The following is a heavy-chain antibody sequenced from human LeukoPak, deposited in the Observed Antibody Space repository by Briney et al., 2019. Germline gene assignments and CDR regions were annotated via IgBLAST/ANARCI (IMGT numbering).Heavy chain of an antibody. J-gene: IGHJ4*02. CDR1: GGSISGYY. V-gene: IGHV4-59*08. CDR3: ARHEAAAARLDY. Sequence: SETLSLTCTVSGGSISGYYWSWIRQPPGKGLECIGYIYYSGSTNYNPSLKSRVTISVDASKNQFSLRLTSVTDADTAVYYCARHEAAAARLDYWGQGTLVTVSS. CDR2: IYYSGST. D-gene: IGHD6-13*01.